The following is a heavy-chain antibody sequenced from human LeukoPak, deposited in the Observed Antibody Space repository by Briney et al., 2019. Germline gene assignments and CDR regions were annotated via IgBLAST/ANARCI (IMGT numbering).Heavy chain of an antibody. D-gene: IGHD1-26*01. CDR1: GYTFTSYD. V-gene: IGHV1-8*01. CDR3: AILGERAIGWFDP. Sequence: ASVKVSCKASGYTFTSYDINWVRQATGQGLEWMGWMNPNSGNTGYAQKFQGRVTMTRDTSISTAYMELSRLRSDDTAIYYCAILGERAIGWFDPWGQGTLVTVSS. CDR2: MNPNSGNT. J-gene: IGHJ5*02.